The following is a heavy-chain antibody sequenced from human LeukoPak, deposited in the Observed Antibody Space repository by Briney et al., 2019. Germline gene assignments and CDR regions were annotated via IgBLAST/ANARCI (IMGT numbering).Heavy chain of an antibody. D-gene: IGHD2-15*01. CDR3: ATLRLSDHFDY. V-gene: IGHV3-23*01. CDR1: GFTLSSYA. CDR2: ITDNGNTT. J-gene: IGHJ4*02. Sequence: SGGSLRLSCAASGFTLSSYAMNWVRLAPGKGLEWVSAITDNGNTTYYADSVKGRFTISGDNSKNTLYLQMNSLRAEDTAVYYCATLRLSDHFDYWGQGTLVTVSS.